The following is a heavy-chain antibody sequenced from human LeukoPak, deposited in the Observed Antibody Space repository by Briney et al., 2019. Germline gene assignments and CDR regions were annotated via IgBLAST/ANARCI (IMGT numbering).Heavy chain of an antibody. CDR2: INHSGST. CDR3: AISNDFWSGYPDY. D-gene: IGHD3-3*01. CDR1: GGSISSYY. V-gene: IGHV4-34*01. J-gene: IGHJ4*02. Sequence: SETLSLTCTVSGGSISSYYWSWIRQPPGKGLEWIGEINHSGSTNYNPSLKSRVTISVDTSKNQFSLKLSSVTAADTAVYYCAISNDFWSGYPDYWGQGTLVTVSS.